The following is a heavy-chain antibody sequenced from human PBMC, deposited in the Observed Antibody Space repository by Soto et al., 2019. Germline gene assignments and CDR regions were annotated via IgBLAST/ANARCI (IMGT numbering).Heavy chain of an antibody. V-gene: IGHV4-59*01. J-gene: IGHJ4*02. CDR3: ARAINAAAPGTLDY. D-gene: IGHD6-13*01. CDR2: MCYSGSS. CDR1: GGSINNYC. Sequence: SETLSLTCSGSGGSINNYCWSWIRQPPGKGPEWIGYMCYSGSSNYNPSLKSRVSISVATSKSQFSLKLNSVTAPDTAVYYCARAINAAAPGTLDYWGPGTLVTVS.